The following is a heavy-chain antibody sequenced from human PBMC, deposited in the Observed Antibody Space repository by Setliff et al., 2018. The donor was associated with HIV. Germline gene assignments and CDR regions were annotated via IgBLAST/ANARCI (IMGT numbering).Heavy chain of an antibody. CDR1: GGSISGSGPGYY. CDR2: VYHIGST. J-gene: IGHJ4*02. CDR3: AREGRFTYGLKADY. Sequence: SETLSLTCSVSGGSISGSGPGYYWGWVRQPPGGGLEWIGSVYHIGSTNYNPSLKSRVTISVDTSKNQFSLKLSSVTAADTALYYCAREGRFTYGLKADYWGQGTLVTVSS. V-gene: IGHV4-39*07. D-gene: IGHD3-10*01.